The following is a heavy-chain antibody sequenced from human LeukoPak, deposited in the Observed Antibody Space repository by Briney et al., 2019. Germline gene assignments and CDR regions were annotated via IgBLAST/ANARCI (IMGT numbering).Heavy chain of an antibody. J-gene: IGHJ5*02. CDR3: ARRLGYSSSENWFDP. V-gene: IGHV5-51*01. Sequence: GESLKISCKGSGYSFTSYRIGWVRQMPGKGLEWMGIIYPGDSDTRYSPSFQGQVTISADKSISTAYLQWSSLKASDTAMYYCARRLGYSSSENWFDPWGQGTLVTVSS. D-gene: IGHD6-6*01. CDR2: IYPGDSDT. CDR1: GYSFTSYR.